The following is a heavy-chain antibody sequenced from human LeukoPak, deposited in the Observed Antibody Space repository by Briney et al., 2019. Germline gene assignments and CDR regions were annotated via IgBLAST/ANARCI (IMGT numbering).Heavy chain of an antibody. Sequence: PGGSLRLSCAASGFPFNTYWITWVRHAPGKGLEWVANIKNDGSEKYYVDSVKGRFTISRDNAENSLFLQMNSLRVEDTAIYYCTRDSGLTGYDLLDYWGQGTLVTVSS. V-gene: IGHV3-7*01. J-gene: IGHJ4*02. D-gene: IGHD5-12*01. CDR3: TRDSGLTGYDLLDY. CDR2: IKNDGSEK. CDR1: GFPFNTYW.